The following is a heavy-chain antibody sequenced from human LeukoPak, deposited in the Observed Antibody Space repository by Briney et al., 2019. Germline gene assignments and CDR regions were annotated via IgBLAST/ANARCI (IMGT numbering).Heavy chain of an antibody. CDR3: ARADRLHGGPYLIGP. J-gene: IGHJ5*02. D-gene: IGHD2-21*01. CDR2: INWNGGST. V-gene: IGHV3-20*04. CDR1: GFTFDDYG. Sequence: GGSLRLSCAASGFTFDDYGMSWVRQAPGKGLEWVSGINWNGGSTGYADSVKGRFTISRDNAKNSLYLQMNSLRAEDTAIYYCARADRLHGGPYLIGPWGQGTLVTVSS.